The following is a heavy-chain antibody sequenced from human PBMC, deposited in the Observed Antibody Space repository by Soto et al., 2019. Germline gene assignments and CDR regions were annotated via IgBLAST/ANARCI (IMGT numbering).Heavy chain of an antibody. J-gene: IGHJ3*02. CDR1: GFTFSSDG. CDR2: ISNDGNNQ. D-gene: IGHD6-13*01. Sequence: SCAASGFTFSSDGMHCFRQAPGKGLEWVAIISNDGNNQYYGESVKGRFTISRDNSKNTLYLQMNSLRAEDTAVYYCAKGGGDSSAFEIWGQGTMVTVSS. V-gene: IGHV3-30*18. CDR3: AKGGGDSSAFEI.